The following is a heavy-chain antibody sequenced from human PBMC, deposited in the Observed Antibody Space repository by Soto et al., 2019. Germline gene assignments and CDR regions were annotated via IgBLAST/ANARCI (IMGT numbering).Heavy chain of an antibody. CDR1: GFTFSDYY. V-gene: IGHV3-11*06. Sequence: GGSLRLSCAASGFTFSDYYMSWIRQAPGKGLEWVSYISGSSSYTNYADSVKGRFTISRDNAKNSLYLQMNSLRAEDTAVYYCARDLAMVRGVEDDYWGQGTLVTVSS. J-gene: IGHJ4*02. CDR2: ISGSSSYT. CDR3: ARDLAMVRGVEDDY. D-gene: IGHD3-10*01.